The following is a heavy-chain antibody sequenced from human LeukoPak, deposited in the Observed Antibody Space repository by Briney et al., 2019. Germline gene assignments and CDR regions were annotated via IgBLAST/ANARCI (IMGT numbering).Heavy chain of an antibody. J-gene: IGHJ4*02. Sequence: ASVKVSCKASGGTFSSYTISWVRQAPGQGLEWMGRIIPILGIANYAQKFQGRVTITADKSTSTAYMELSSPRSEDTAVYYCARVDYYDSSGYYYFDYWGQGTLVTVSS. D-gene: IGHD3-22*01. CDR1: GGTFSSYT. CDR3: ARVDYYDSSGYYYFDY. CDR2: IIPILGIA. V-gene: IGHV1-69*02.